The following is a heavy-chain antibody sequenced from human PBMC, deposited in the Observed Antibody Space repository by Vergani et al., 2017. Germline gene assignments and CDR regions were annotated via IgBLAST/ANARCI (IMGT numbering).Heavy chain of an antibody. CDR1: GYTFTSYG. CDR3: ARDEGAYGSSTSCYTVYYYYGMDV. J-gene: IGHJ6*02. V-gene: IGHV1-18*01. D-gene: IGHD2-2*02. Sequence: QVQLVQSGAEVKKPGASVKVSCKASGYTFTSYGISWVRQAPGQGLEWMGWISAYNGNTNYAQKLQGRVTMTTDTSTSTAYMELRSLRSDDTAVYYCARDEGAYGSSTSCYTVYYYYGMDVWGQGTTVTASS. CDR2: ISAYNGNT.